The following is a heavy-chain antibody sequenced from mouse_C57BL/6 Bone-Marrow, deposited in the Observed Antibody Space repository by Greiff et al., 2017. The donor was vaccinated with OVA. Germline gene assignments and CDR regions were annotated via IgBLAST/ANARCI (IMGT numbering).Heavy chain of an antibody. CDR1: GFTFTSYT. CDR2: ISGGGGNT. J-gene: IGHJ2*01. V-gene: IGHV5-9*01. CDR3: ARHGWLLRRDYFDY. D-gene: IGHD2-3*01. Sequence: EVQRVESGGGLVKPGGSLKLSCAASGFTFTSYTLSWVRQTPEKRLEWVATISGGGGNTYYTASMTGRFTISRDNAQNTRYLQMRSLRSEDTALYYCARHGWLLRRDYFDYWGQGTTLTVSS.